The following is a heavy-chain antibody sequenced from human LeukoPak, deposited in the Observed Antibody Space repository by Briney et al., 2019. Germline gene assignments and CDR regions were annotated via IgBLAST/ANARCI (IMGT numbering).Heavy chain of an antibody. CDR3: ARDQDGFDY. V-gene: IGHV1-46*01. CDR1: GGTFSSYA. CDR2: IYPRDGST. Sequence: ASVKVSCKASGGTFSSYAISWVRQAPGQGLEWMGMIYPRDGSTSYAQKFQGRVTVTRDTSTSTVHMELSGLRSEDTAVYYCARDQDGFDYWGQGTLVTVSS. J-gene: IGHJ4*02.